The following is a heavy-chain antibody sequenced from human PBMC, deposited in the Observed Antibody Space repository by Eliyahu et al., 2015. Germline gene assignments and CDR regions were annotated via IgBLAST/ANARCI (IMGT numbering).Heavy chain of an antibody. Sequence: EVQLVESGGGLVQPGGSLXXSCAASGVTLSSYWMHWVRQPPGKGLVWVPRINSDGXSTAYADSVKGRFTISRDNAKNTLYLQMNSLTAEDTAVYYCGTSWGXVVQNWGQGTLVTVSS. J-gene: IGHJ4*02. CDR3: GTSWGXVVQN. CDR2: INSDGXST. V-gene: IGHV3-74*01. CDR1: GVTLSSYW. D-gene: IGHD2-2*01.